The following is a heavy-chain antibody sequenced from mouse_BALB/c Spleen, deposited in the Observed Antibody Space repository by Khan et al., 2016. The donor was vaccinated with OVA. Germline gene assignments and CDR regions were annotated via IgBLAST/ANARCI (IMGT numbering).Heavy chain of an antibody. Sequence: VQLKQSGAELVRPGALVKLSCKASGFNIKDYYIHWVKQRPEQGLVWIGRIDPENGNTIYDPKFQGKASITSDTSSNTAYLQLNSLTSEDTAVYYCSRDGDSPWFAYWGQGTLVTVSA. CDR2: IDPENGNT. CDR3: SRDGDSPWFAY. D-gene: IGHD2-13*01. J-gene: IGHJ3*01. CDR1: GFNIKDYY. V-gene: IGHV14-1*02.